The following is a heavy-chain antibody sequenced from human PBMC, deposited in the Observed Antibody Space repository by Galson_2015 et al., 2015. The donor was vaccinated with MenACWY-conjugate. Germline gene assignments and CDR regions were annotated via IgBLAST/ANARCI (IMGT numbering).Heavy chain of an antibody. D-gene: IGHD2-8*01. CDR3: VRAEYAGFWGAFGP. CDR2: ISSDTTGK. CDR1: GFTSTSHA. V-gene: IGHV3-30*01. J-gene: IGHJ5*02. Sequence: SLRLSCAASGFTSTSHAIHWVRQAPGKGLQWVAVISSDTTGKFYAGSVRGRFSISRDNYKNTVSLQMNSLRRDDTALYHCVRAEYAGFWGAFGPWGQGTLVTVSS.